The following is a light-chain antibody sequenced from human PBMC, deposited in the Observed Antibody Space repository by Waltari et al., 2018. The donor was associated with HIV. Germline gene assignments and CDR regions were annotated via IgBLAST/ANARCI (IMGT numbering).Light chain of an antibody. CDR2: KDI. CDR3: QATDHDGTWV. Sequence: SYDLTQTPSLSVSPGQTARINCSRGALPKKYSSWYRQKAGQAPILLLYKDIERPSGIPERISGSGSGTGVTLTITDVQAEDEGDYFCQATDHDGTWVFGGGTKLTVL. J-gene: IGLJ3*02. CDR1: ALPKKY. V-gene: IGLV3-25*03.